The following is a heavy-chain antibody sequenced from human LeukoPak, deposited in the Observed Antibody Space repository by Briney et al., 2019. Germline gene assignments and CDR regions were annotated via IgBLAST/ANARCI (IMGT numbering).Heavy chain of an antibody. CDR3: ARGEVDIVVVPAARGWAYYYYGMDV. Sequence: PSEALSLTCTVYGGSFSGYYWSWIRQPPGKGLEWIGEINHSGSTNYNPSLKSRVTISVDTSKNQFSLKLSSVTAADTAVYYCARGEVDIVVVPAARGWAYYYYGMDVWGQGTTVTVSS. V-gene: IGHV4-34*01. D-gene: IGHD2-2*03. J-gene: IGHJ6*02. CDR1: GGSFSGYY. CDR2: INHSGST.